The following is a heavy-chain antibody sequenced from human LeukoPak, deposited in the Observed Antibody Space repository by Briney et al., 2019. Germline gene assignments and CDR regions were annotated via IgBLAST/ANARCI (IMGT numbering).Heavy chain of an antibody. Sequence: SETLFLTCTVSGGSISSYYWSWIRQPPGKGLEWIGYIYYSGSTNYNPSLKSRVTISVDTSKNQFSLKLSSVTAADTAVYYCASYSYYYDSSGYFDYWGQGTLVTVSS. D-gene: IGHD3-22*01. J-gene: IGHJ4*02. CDR1: GGSISSYY. CDR3: ASYSYYYDSSGYFDY. V-gene: IGHV4-59*01. CDR2: IYYSGST.